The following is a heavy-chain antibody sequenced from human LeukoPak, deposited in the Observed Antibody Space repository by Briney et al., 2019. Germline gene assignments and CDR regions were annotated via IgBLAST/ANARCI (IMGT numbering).Heavy chain of an antibody. CDR1: GYTLTELS. Sequence: GASVKVSCKVSGYTLTELSMHWVRQAPGKGLEWMGGFDPEDGETIYAQKFQGRVTMTEDTSTDTAYMELSSLRSEDTAVYYCATDVPGYSRERFDYWGQGTLVTVSS. D-gene: IGHD5-18*01. CDR3: ATDVPGYSRERFDY. V-gene: IGHV1-24*01. J-gene: IGHJ4*02. CDR2: FDPEDGET.